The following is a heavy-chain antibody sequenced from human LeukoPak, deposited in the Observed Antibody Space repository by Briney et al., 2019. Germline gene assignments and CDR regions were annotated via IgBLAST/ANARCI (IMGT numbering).Heavy chain of an antibody. Sequence: GGSLRLSCAASVFTVSSIYMSWVRQAPGKGLEWVSAISGSGGFTYYADSVKGRFTISRDNSKNTLFLQMNSLRAGDTAVYYCATQTMGAASAFDIWGQGTVVAVSS. V-gene: IGHV3-23*01. CDR3: ATQTMGAASAFDI. J-gene: IGHJ3*02. CDR1: VFTVSSIY. CDR2: ISGSGGFT. D-gene: IGHD2-15*01.